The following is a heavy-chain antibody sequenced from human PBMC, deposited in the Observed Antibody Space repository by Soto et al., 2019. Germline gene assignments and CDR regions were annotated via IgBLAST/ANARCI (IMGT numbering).Heavy chain of an antibody. D-gene: IGHD2-2*01. V-gene: IGHV4-39*02. CDR2: FHYGEST. J-gene: IGHJ6*02. CDR3: ARLGGFCSSTNCYGYYAMDV. CDR1: GGSISSGPYS. Sequence: QLQLQESGPGLVKPSETLSLTCTVSGGSISSGPYSWGWIRQPPGEGLEWIATFHYGESTHYNPSLESRLTLTVDTSQNHFSLKVGSVTVADTAVYYCARLGGFCSSTNCYGYYAMDVWGQGTTVTVSS.